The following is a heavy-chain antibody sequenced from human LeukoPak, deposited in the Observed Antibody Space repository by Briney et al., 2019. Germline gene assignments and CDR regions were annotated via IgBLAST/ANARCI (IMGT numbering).Heavy chain of an antibody. CDR3: ARVGAGTFDY. Sequence: LGRLSLSRTVSVGSACGGIYYWSWIRQPPGEGLGWIGYIYYSGSTNDISSLKSRVTISVDTSKSQFSLKLSSVTAADTAVYYCARVGAGTFDYWGQGTLVTVSS. D-gene: IGHD4/OR15-4a*01. J-gene: IGHJ4*02. V-gene: IGHV4-61*01. CDR1: VGSACGGIYY. CDR2: IYYSGST.